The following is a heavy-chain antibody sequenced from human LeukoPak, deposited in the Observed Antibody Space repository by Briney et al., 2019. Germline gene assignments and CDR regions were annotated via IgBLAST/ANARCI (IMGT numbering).Heavy chain of an antibody. CDR1: GFTFSSYG. CDR2: ISGSGGNT. J-gene: IGHJ4*02. Sequence: PGGSLRLSFAASGFTFSSYGVSWVRQAPGKGVEWVSGISGSGGNTYYADSVRGRFTISRDNSKNTPYLQMNSLRAEDTAVYYCATAGPYFFDYWGQGTLVTVSS. V-gene: IGHV3-23*01. CDR3: ATAGPYFFDY.